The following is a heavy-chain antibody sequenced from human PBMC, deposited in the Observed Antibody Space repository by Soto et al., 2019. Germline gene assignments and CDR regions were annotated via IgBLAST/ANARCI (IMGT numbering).Heavy chain of an antibody. D-gene: IGHD3-16*01. Sequence: QVQLQESGPGLVKPSQTLSLTCTVSGGSISSGGYYWSWIRQHPGKGLEWIGYIYYSGSTYYNPSPKSRVTITVDTSKNHFSLKLSSVTAADTAVYYCARVGGINWFDPWGQGTLVTVSS. CDR2: IYYSGST. V-gene: IGHV4-31*03. J-gene: IGHJ5*02. CDR1: GGSISSGGYY. CDR3: ARVGGINWFDP.